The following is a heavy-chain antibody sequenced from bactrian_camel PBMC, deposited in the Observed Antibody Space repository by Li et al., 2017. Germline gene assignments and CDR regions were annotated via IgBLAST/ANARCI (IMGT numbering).Heavy chain of an antibody. Sequence: HVQLVESGGGSVRAGGSLRLACAVHGPDSWRSCVAWFRQVPKTEREGVATILTGFDNTHYADSVKGRFTISRDSAKKIVYLQMNNLRPEDTAMYYCAATGGDRWDRPNTDTSEYNFWGQGTQVTVS. CDR2: ILTGFDNT. D-gene: IGHD7*01. CDR3: AATGGDRWDRPNTDTSEYNF. J-gene: IGHJ4*01. V-gene: IGHV3S1*01. CDR1: GPDSWRSC.